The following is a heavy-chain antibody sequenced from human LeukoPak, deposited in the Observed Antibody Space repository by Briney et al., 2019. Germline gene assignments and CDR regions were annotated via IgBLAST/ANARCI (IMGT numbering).Heavy chain of an antibody. CDR3: ARDRGVTAISAGIDY. CDR2: IKQDGSEK. D-gene: IGHD2-21*02. CDR1: GFTFSSYW. V-gene: IGHV3-7*03. Sequence: PGGSLRLSCAASGFTFSSYWMSWVRQAPGKGLEWVANIKQDGSEKYYVDSVKGRFTISRDNAKNSLYLQMNSLRAEDTAVYYCARDRGVTAISAGIDYWGQGTLVTVSS. J-gene: IGHJ4*02.